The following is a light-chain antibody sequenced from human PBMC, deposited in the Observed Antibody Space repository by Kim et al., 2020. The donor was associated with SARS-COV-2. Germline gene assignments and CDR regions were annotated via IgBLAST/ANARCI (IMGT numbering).Light chain of an antibody. CDR1: GSNIGSNT. J-gene: IGLJ3*02. Sequence: GQRVTISCSGRGSNIGSNTANWNQQRPGTAPKLLIYSNNQRPSGVPDRFSGSKSGTSASLAISGLQSEDEADYYCAAWDDSLNGWVFGGGTQLTVL. V-gene: IGLV1-44*01. CDR2: SNN. CDR3: AAWDDSLNGWV.